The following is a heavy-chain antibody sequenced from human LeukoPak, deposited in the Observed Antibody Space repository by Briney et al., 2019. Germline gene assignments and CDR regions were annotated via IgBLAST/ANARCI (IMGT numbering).Heavy chain of an antibody. D-gene: IGHD2-15*01. CDR2: MYYSGST. CDR1: GGSISSGDYY. V-gene: IGHV4-30-4*08. CDR3: ARGGYCSGGSCYAPPGILY. J-gene: IGHJ4*02. Sequence: SQTLSLTCTVSGGSISSGDYYWRWIRQPPGRSLELIAYMYYSGSTYYNPSLKSRVTISVDTSKNQFSLKLSSVTAADTAVYYCARGGYCSGGSCYAPPGILYWGQGTLVTVSS.